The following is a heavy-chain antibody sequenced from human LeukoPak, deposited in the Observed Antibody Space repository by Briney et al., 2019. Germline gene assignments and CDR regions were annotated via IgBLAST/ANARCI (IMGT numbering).Heavy chain of an antibody. CDR1: GFTVSSNY. J-gene: IGHJ4*02. V-gene: IGHV3-66*01. CDR2: IYSGRST. D-gene: IGHD3-10*01. Sequence: GGSLRLSCAASGFTVSSNYMSWVRQAPEKGLEWVSVIYSGRSTYYADSVKGRFTISRDNSKNTLYLQMNSLRAEDTAVYYCARVGGSGSYPFWGQGTLVTVSS. CDR3: ARVGGSGSYPF.